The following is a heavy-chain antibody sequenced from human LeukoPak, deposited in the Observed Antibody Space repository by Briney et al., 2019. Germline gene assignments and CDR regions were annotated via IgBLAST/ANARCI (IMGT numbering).Heavy chain of an antibody. CDR2: ISYDGSNK. J-gene: IGHJ6*02. CDR3: ARLRYYGMDV. V-gene: IGHV3-30-3*01. CDR1: GFTFSSYA. Sequence: GGSLRLSCAASGFTFSSYAMHWVRQAPGKGLEWVAVISYDGSNKYYADSVKGRFTISRDNAKNSLYLQMNSLRAEDTAVYYCARLRYYGMDVWGQGTTVTVSS.